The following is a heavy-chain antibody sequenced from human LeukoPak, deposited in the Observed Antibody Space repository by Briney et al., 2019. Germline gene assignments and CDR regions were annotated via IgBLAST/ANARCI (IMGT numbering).Heavy chain of an antibody. CDR2: ISGSGVGT. V-gene: IGHV3-23*01. Sequence: GGTLRLSCAASGFIFSSCDMSWVRQAPGKGLEWVSAISGSGVGTYYADSVKGRFTISRDNSKNTLYLQMNSLRAEDTAVYYCAVGETLSLNYYDSSGYYYFDYWGQGTLVTVSS. J-gene: IGHJ4*02. CDR3: AVGETLSLNYYDSSGYYYFDY. CDR1: GFIFSSCD. D-gene: IGHD3-22*01.